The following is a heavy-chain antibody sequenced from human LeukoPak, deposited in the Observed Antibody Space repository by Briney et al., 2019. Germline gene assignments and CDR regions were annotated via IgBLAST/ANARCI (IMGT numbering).Heavy chain of an antibody. V-gene: IGHV4-4*07. CDR1: GGSISSYY. J-gene: IGHJ6*03. CDR3: ARGSWVVPAAMHYYYYMDV. D-gene: IGHD2-2*01. CDR2: IYTSGST. Sequence: SETLSLTCTVSGGSISSYYWSWIRQPAGKGLEWIGRIYTSGSTNYNPSLKSRVTMSVDTPKNQFSLKLSSVTAADTAVYYCARGSWVVPAAMHYYYYMDVWGKGTTVTVSS.